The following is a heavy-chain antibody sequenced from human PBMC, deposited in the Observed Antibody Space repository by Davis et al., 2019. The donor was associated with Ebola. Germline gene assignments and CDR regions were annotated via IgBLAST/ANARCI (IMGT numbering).Heavy chain of an antibody. J-gene: IGHJ4*02. D-gene: IGHD1-1*01. CDR2: ISWNSVST. CDR1: GFTFDDYA. Sequence: GGSLRLSCAASGFTFDDYAMHWVRRVPVKGLEWVSGISWNSVSTSYADSAKGRFTISRDNSKNTMYLQMNFLKADDTAVYYCAKDGGVTGTTAIKDWGQGTLVTVSS. CDR3: AKDGGVTGTTAIKD. V-gene: IGHV3-9*01.